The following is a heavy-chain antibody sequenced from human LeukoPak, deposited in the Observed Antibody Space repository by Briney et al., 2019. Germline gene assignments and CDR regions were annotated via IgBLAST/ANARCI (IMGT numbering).Heavy chain of an antibody. CDR1: GFTFSSYA. D-gene: IGHD3-16*01. V-gene: IGHV3-30*09. CDR2: ISYDGSNK. Sequence: PGGSLRLSCAASGFTFSSYAMHWVRQAPGKGLEWVAVISYDGSNKYYADSVKGRFAISRDNSKNTLYLQMNSLRAEDTAVYYCAKSSGDYFDYWGQGTLVTVSS. J-gene: IGHJ4*02. CDR3: AKSSGDYFDY.